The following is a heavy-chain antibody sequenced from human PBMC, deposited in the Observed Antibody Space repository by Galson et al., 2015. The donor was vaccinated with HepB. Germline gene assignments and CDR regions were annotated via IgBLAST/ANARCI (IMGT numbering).Heavy chain of an antibody. Sequence: SLRLSCAASGFTFSTYSMNWVRQAPGKGLEWVSSISSSSSYIYYADSVKGRFTISRDNAKNSLYLQMNSLRAEDTAVYYCARSGGYDYDDWFDPWGQGTLVTVSS. J-gene: IGHJ5*02. CDR3: ARSGGYDYDDWFDP. V-gene: IGHV3-21*01. CDR2: ISSSSSYI. CDR1: GFTFSTYS. D-gene: IGHD5-12*01.